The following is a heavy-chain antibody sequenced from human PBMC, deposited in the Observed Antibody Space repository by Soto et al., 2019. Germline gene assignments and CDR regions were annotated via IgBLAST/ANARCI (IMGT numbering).Heavy chain of an antibody. CDR3: SGGMAGLDV. CDR1: GLSFNIYW. V-gene: IGHV3-74*01. Sequence: EVQLVESGGGLVQPGGSLRLSCAASGLSFNIYWMHWVRQVPGKGLVWLARINSDGSHTIYVDSVKGRFTISRDNAKNTVFQQIDSLRDEDTGVYYCSGGMAGLDVWGQGTTVTVSS. J-gene: IGHJ6*02. CDR2: INSDGSHT.